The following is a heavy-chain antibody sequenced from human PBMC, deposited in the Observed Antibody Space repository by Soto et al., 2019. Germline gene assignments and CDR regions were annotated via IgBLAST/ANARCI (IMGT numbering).Heavy chain of an antibody. Sequence: SVKVSCKASGGTFSSYAISWVRQAPGQGLEWMGGIIPIFGTANYAQKFQGRVTITADESTSTAYMELSSLRSEDTAVYYCASCITGTTCYYYGMDVWGQGTTATVSS. V-gene: IGHV1-69*13. CDR3: ASCITGTTCYYYGMDV. CDR1: GGTFSSYA. J-gene: IGHJ6*02. CDR2: IIPIFGTA. D-gene: IGHD1-7*01.